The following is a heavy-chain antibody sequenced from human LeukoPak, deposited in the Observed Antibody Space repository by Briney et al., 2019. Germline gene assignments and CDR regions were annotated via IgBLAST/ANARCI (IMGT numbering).Heavy chain of an antibody. CDR3: AKADYGDFTFDY. Sequence: PGGSLRLSCAASGFTLSSYGMHWVRQAPGKGLEWVAAISYDGSNKFYADSVKGRFTISRDNSKNTLYLQMNSLRAEDTAVYYCAKADYGDFTFDYWGQGTLVTVSS. CDR1: GFTLSSYG. CDR2: ISYDGSNK. V-gene: IGHV3-30*18. J-gene: IGHJ4*02. D-gene: IGHD4-17*01.